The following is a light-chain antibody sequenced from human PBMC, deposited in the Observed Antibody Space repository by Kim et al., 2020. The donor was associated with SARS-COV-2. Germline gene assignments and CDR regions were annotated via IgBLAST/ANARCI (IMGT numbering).Light chain of an antibody. CDR2: KDN. Sequence: QGQKASINCAGYKWGDKYVSGNQQRPGQSPVVVIYKDNQRPSGIPGRFSSSNSGNTATLTISGTQAMDEADYYCQAWDSSTHNYVFGAGTKVTVL. CDR1: KWGDKY. CDR3: QAWDSSTHNYV. V-gene: IGLV3-1*01. J-gene: IGLJ1*01.